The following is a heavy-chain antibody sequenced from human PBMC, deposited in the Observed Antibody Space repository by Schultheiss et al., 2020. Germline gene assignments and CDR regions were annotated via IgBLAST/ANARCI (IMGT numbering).Heavy chain of an antibody. Sequence: WGSLRLSCAASGFTFSSYAMHWVRQAPGKGLEWVSAISGSGGSTYYADSVKGRFTISRDNSKNTLYLQMNSLRAEDTAVYYCAGTKRWDSSGPDAFDIWGQGTMVTVSS. CDR2: ISGSGGST. V-gene: IGHV3-23*01. CDR1: GFTFSSYA. CDR3: AGTKRWDSSGPDAFDI. J-gene: IGHJ3*02. D-gene: IGHD3-22*01.